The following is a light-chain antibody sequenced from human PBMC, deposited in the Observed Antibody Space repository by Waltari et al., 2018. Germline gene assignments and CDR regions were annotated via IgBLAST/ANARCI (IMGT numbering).Light chain of an antibody. CDR3: CSYAGSYTYV. CDR1: SSDAGGYNY. Sequence: QSALTQPRSVSGSPGQSVTISCTGTSSDAGGYNYVPWYQQHPGKAPKPRIYDVSKRPSGVPDRFSGSKSGNTASLTISGLQAEDEADYYCCSYAGSYTYVFGTGTKVTVL. J-gene: IGLJ1*01. CDR2: DVS. V-gene: IGLV2-11*01.